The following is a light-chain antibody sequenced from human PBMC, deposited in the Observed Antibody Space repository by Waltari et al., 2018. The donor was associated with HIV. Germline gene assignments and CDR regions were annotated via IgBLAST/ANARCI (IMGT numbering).Light chain of an antibody. CDR3: GTWDSSLSAVV. CDR2: DNK. J-gene: IGLJ2*01. CDR1: SSNIGNNY. V-gene: IGLV1-51*01. Sequence: QSVLTQPPSVSAAPGQKVTISCSGSSSNIGNNYVSWYQQLPGTAPKLLIYDNKKRPSGIPDRFSCSKSGTSATLGITGLQTGDEADYYCGTWDSSLSAVVFGGGTKLTVL.